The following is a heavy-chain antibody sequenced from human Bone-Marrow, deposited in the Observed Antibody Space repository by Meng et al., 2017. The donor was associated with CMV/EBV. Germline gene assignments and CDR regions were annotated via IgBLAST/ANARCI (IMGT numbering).Heavy chain of an antibody. CDR1: GFTFDDYG. CDR3: ARDNWVVVPAAMRGDY. CDR2: INWNGGST. Sequence: GGSLRLSCAASGFTFDDYGMSWVRQAPGKGLEWVSGINWNGGSTGYADSVKGRFTISRDNAKNSLYLQMNSLRAEDTAVYYCARDNWVVVPAAMRGDYWGQGTLVTVSS. J-gene: IGHJ4*02. D-gene: IGHD2-2*01. V-gene: IGHV3-20*04.